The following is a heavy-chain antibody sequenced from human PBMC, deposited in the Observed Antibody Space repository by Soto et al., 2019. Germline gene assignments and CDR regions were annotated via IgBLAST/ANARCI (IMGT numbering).Heavy chain of an antibody. V-gene: IGHV3-48*03. Sequence: EVQLVESGGGLVQPGGSLRLSCAASGFTFSSYEMNWVRQAPGKGLEWVSYISSSGSTIYYADSVKGRFTISRDNAKNSLYLQMNSLRAEDTAVYYCARDVRDYDSWSGYYVRGLDYYYGMDVWGQGTTVTVSS. CDR2: ISSSGSTI. CDR3: ARDVRDYDSWSGYYVRGLDYYYGMDV. D-gene: IGHD3-3*01. J-gene: IGHJ6*02. CDR1: GFTFSSYE.